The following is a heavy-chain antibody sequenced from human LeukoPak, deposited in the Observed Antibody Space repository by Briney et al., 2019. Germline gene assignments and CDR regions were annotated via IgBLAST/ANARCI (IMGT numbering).Heavy chain of an antibody. J-gene: IGHJ4*02. CDR1: GGSISSSSYY. V-gene: IGHV4-39*02. CDR2: IYYSGST. D-gene: IGHD3-10*01. CDR3: AREGRVSGSYLAHPFDY. Sequence: SETLSLTCTVSGGSISSSSYYWGWIRQPPGKGLEWIGSIYYSGSTYYNPSLKSRVTISVDTSKNQFSLKLSSVTAADTAVYYCAREGRVSGSYLAHPFDYWGQGTLVTVSS.